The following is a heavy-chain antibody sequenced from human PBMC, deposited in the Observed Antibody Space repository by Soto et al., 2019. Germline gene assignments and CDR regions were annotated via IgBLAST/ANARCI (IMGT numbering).Heavy chain of an antibody. J-gene: IGHJ4*02. D-gene: IGHD3-16*02. Sequence: PGGSLRLSCAASGFTFSSYSMNWVRQAPGKGLAWVSYISSSSSTIYYADSVKGRFTISRDNAKNSLYLQMNSLRDEDTAVYYCARDYDYVWGSYRSFDYWGQGTLVTV. CDR2: ISSSSSTI. CDR3: ARDYDYVWGSYRSFDY. CDR1: GFTFSSYS. V-gene: IGHV3-48*02.